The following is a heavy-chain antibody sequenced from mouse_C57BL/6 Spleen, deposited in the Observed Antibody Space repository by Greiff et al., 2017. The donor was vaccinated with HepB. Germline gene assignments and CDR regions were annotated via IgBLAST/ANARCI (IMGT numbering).Heavy chain of an antibody. J-gene: IGHJ2*01. V-gene: IGHV1-26*01. CDR3: ARERRDSDFDY. D-gene: IGHD6-1*01. CDR1: GYTFTDYY. CDR2: INPNNGGT. Sequence: EVQLQQSGPELVKPGASVKISCKASGYTFTDYYMNWVKQSHGKSLEWIGDINPNNGGTSYNQKFKGKATLTVEKSSSTAYMELRSLTSEDSAVYYCARERRDSDFDYWGQGTTLTVSS.